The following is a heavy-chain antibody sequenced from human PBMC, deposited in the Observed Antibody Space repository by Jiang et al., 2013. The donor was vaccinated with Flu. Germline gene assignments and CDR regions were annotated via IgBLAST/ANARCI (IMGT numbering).Heavy chain of an antibody. CDR2: IYAGDSHT. Sequence: LEWMGIIYAGDSHTKYSPSFQGQVTISADKSISTAYLQWSSLKASDTAMYYCARHTTHYYDSSGQPDYWGQGTLVTVSS. D-gene: IGHD3-22*01. CDR3: ARHTTHYYDSSGQPDY. J-gene: IGHJ4*02. V-gene: IGHV5-51*01.